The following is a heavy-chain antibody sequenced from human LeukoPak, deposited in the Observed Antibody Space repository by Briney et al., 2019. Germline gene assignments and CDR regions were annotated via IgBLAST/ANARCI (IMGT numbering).Heavy chain of an antibody. J-gene: IGHJ6*02. CDR1: GFTFDDYA. Sequence: GGSLRLSCAASGFTFDDYAMHWVRQAPGKGLEWFSGISWNSGSIGYADSVKGRFTISRDNAKNSLYLQMNSLRAEDTALYYCAKDRGRAPAAGPGYYYGMDVWGQGTTVTVSS. V-gene: IGHV3-9*01. D-gene: IGHD6-13*01. CDR3: AKDRGRAPAAGPGYYYGMDV. CDR2: ISWNSGSI.